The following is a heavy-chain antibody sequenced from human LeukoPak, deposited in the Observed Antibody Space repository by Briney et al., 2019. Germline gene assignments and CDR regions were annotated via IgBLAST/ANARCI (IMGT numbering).Heavy chain of an antibody. D-gene: IGHD6-25*01. CDR2: ISGRSSHM. Sequence: GGSLRLSCTASGFTFSDYDMNWVRLAPGKGLEWVSSISGRSSHMYYTDSAKGRFTISRDNAKNSLYLQMNNLRAEDTAVYYCARAFPPLRTSAAGDFWGQGTLVTVSS. V-gene: IGHV3-21*06. CDR1: GFTFSDYD. J-gene: IGHJ4*02. CDR3: ARAFPPLRTSAAGDF.